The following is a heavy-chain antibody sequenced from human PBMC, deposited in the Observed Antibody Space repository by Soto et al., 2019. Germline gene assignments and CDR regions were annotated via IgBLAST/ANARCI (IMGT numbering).Heavy chain of an antibody. CDR1: GGSISSYD. D-gene: IGHD3-22*01. Sequence: PSETLSLTCTVSGGSISSYDWSWIRQPRGKGLEWIGYIYYSGSTNYNPSLKSRVTISVDTSKNQFSLKLSSVTAADTAVHYCALEGAYYYDSKDAFDIWGQGTMVTVSS. CDR2: IYYSGST. CDR3: ALEGAYYYDSKDAFDI. J-gene: IGHJ3*02. V-gene: IGHV4-59*01.